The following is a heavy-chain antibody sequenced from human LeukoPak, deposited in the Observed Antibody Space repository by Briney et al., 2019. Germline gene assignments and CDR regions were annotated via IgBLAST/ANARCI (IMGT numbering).Heavy chain of an antibody. Sequence: GGSLRLSCAASGFTSSGYWMSWVRQAPGKGLEWVANINLDGSVIHYVDSAKGRFTISRDNAKNSLYLQMNYLRAEDTALYYCATSDDSSGSDWGQGTLVTVSS. V-gene: IGHV3-7*01. CDR1: GFTSSGYW. D-gene: IGHD3-22*01. CDR3: ATSDDSSGSD. J-gene: IGHJ4*02. CDR2: INLDGSVI.